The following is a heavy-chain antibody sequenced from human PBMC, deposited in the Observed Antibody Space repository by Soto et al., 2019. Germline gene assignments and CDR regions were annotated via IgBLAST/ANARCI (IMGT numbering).Heavy chain of an antibody. CDR2: IVVGSGNT. D-gene: IGHD6-6*01. V-gene: IGHV1-58*01. J-gene: IGHJ6*02. CDR3: AASGARSSLYGMDV. Sequence: SVKVSCKASGFTFTISAVQCVLQSLGQRLEWIGWIVVGSGNTNYAQKFQERVTITRDMSTSTAYMELSSLRSEDTAVYYCAASGARSSLYGMDVWGQGTTVTVSS. CDR1: GFTFTISA.